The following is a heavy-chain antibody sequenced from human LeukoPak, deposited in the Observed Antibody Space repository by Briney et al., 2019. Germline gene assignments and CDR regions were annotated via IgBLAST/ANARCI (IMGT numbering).Heavy chain of an antibody. CDR1: GFTVSTTL. V-gene: IGHV3-66*01. CDR2: IYDDGRT. J-gene: IGHJ4*02. D-gene: IGHD4-17*01. CDR3: AHGDYPLTY. Sequence: GGSLRLSCTVSGFTVSTTLMDWVRQAPGKGLEWVSLIYDDGRTVYADSVKGRFTISRDNSKNMVYLQMNSLRAEDTAVYYCAHGDYPLTYWGQGTLVTVSS.